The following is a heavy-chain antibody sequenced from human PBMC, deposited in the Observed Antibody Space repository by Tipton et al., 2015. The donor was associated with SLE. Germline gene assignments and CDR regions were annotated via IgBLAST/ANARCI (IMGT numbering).Heavy chain of an antibody. CDR2: IYYSGST. CDR1: GGSISSSSYY. D-gene: IGHD2-2*02. V-gene: IGHV4-39*07. CDR3: ARAPYCSGTHCYRNWFDP. J-gene: IGHJ5*02. Sequence: TLSLTCTVSGGSISSSSYYWGWIRQPPGKGLEWIGSIYYSGSTYYNPSLKSRADISVDTSKNQFSLKLNSLTAADTAVYYCARAPYCSGTHCYRNWFDPWGQGTLVTVSS.